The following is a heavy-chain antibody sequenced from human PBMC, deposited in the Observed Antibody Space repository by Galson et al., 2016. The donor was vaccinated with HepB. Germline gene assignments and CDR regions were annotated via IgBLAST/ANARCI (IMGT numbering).Heavy chain of an antibody. V-gene: IGHV3-23*01. CDR2: IGRSGGTP. Sequence: SLRLSCAASGYTFSSYAMSWVRQAPGKGLEWVAGIGRSGGTPYYADSVKGRFTISRDNSKNTPYLQMNSLRAEDTAVYYWAKEEVGWYGDWFEPWGQGTLVTVSS. CDR3: AKEEVGWYGDWFEP. CDR1: GYTFSSYA. J-gene: IGHJ5*02. D-gene: IGHD4-17*01.